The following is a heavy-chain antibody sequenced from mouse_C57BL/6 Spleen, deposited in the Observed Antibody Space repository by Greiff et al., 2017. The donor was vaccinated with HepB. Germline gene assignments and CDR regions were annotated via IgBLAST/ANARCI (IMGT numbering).Heavy chain of an antibody. J-gene: IGHJ2*01. CDR2: IDPSDSYT. Sequence: QVQLQQPGAELVMPGASVKLSCKASGYTFTSYWMHWVKQRPGQGLEWIGEIDPSDSYTNYNQKFKGKSTLTVDKSSSTAYMQLSSLTSEDSAVYYCARAGDYYGSRLDYWGQGTTLTVSS. CDR3: ARAGDYYGSRLDY. V-gene: IGHV1-69*01. CDR1: GYTFTSYW. D-gene: IGHD1-1*01.